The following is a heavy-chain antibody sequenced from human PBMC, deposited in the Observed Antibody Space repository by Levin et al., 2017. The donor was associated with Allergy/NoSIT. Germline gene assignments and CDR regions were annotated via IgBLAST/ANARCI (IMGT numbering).Heavy chain of an antibody. CDR2: IHHSGST. Sequence: SETLSLTCTVSGDSMSRRDFYWSWIRHLPGKGLEWIGFIHHSGSTYYNPSLKSRLSMSLDTSKSQFSLRLTSVTAADTAVYYCARDECAWFGECYGMDVWGQGTTVIVSS. CDR1: GDSMSRRDFY. J-gene: IGHJ6*02. CDR3: ARDECAWFGECYGMDV. V-gene: IGHV4-31*03. D-gene: IGHD3-10*01.